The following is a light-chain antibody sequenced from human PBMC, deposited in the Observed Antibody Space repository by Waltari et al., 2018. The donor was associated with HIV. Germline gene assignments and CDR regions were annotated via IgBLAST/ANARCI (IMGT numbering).Light chain of an antibody. CDR1: HSFNTR. CDR3: QHYVTFPWT. V-gene: IGKV1-5*03. CDR2: KDS. J-gene: IGKJ1*01. Sequence: DIQMPKSPSTRSASIGDRVTITCRASHSFNTRVAWNQQKPGKAPKLLIDKDSTLESGVPSRFSDSESGKEFTLTISNLQPDDFATYYGQHYVTFPWTFGQGTKVEIK.